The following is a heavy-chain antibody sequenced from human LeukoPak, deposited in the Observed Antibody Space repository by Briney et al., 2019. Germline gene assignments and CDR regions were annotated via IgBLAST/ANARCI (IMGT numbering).Heavy chain of an antibody. CDR2: ISGSGGST. D-gene: IGHD5-18*01. CDR3: AKAGVDTAMATFDY. J-gene: IGHJ4*02. V-gene: IGHV3-23*01. CDR1: GFTFSSYA. Sequence: PGGSLRLSCAASGFTFSSYAMSWVRQAPGKGLEWVSAISGSGGSTYYADSVKGRFTISRDNSKNTLYLQMNSLRAENMAVYYCAKAGVDTAMATFDYWGQGTLVTVSS.